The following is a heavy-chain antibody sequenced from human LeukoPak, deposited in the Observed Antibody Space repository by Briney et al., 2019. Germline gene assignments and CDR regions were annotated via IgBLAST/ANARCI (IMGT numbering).Heavy chain of an antibody. D-gene: IGHD1-14*01. CDR2: VHPNSGNT. CDR3: ARGPRNDP. J-gene: IGHJ5*02. V-gene: IGHV1-8*01. CDR1: GYPFTTYE. Sequence: GASVKVCCKTSGYPFTTYEINWVRQAAGQGLEWMGWVHPNSGNTAYAQKFQGRVTMTRNTSISTAYMELSSLRSDDTAVYFCARGPRNDPWGQGTLVTVSS.